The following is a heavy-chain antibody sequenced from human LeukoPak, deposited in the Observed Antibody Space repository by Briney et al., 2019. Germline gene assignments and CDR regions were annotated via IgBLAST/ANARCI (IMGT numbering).Heavy chain of an antibody. CDR2: NSGST. CDR1: GGSISSSSYY. Sequence: SETLSLTCTVSGGSISSSSYYWGWIRQPPGKGLEWIGYNSGSTNYNPSLKSRVTISVDTSKNQFSLKLSSVTAADTAVYYCAREDAKRYSGSYLDYWGQGTLVTVSS. D-gene: IGHD1-26*01. J-gene: IGHJ4*02. CDR3: AREDAKRYSGSYLDY. V-gene: IGHV4-61*01.